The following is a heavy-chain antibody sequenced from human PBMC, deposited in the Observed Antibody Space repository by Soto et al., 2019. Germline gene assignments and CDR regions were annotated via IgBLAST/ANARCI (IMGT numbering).Heavy chain of an antibody. Sequence: QLQLQESGPGLVKPSETLSLTCTVSGGSISSSSYYWGWIRQPPGKGLEWIGRIYYSGSTYYNPSLTSRVNISVDTSKNQFSLKLSSVTAADTAVYYCARHTPAISISDHWGQGTLVTVSS. CDR3: ARHTPAISISDH. D-gene: IGHD2-15*01. V-gene: IGHV4-39*01. CDR2: IYYSGST. CDR1: GGSISSSSYY. J-gene: IGHJ4*02.